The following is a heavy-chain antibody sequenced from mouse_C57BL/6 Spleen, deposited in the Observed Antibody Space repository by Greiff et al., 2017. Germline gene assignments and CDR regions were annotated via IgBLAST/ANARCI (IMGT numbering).Heavy chain of an antibody. CDR3: SRGYDGYSYYFDY. CDR2: MYPRSGNT. J-gene: IGHJ2*01. CDR1: GYTFTSYG. Sequence: QVQLQQSGAELARPGASVKLSCKASGYTFTSYGISWVKQRTGQGLEWIGEMYPRSGNTYYNEKFKGKAKLTADKSSSTACMELRSLTSVDSAVYFWSRGYDGYSYYFDYCGQGTTLTVSS. D-gene: IGHD2-3*01. V-gene: IGHV1-81*01.